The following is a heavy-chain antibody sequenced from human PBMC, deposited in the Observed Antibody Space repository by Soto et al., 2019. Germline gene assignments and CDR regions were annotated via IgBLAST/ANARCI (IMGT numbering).Heavy chain of an antibody. CDR3: ARDPYDSYYYYGMDV. Sequence: SVQVSCKASGGTLSSYAISWVRQAPGQGLEWMGGIIPIFGTANYAQKFQGRVTITADKSTSTAYMELSSLRSEDTAVYYCARDPYDSYYYYGMDVWGQGTTVTVSS. V-gene: IGHV1-69*06. D-gene: IGHD5-12*01. J-gene: IGHJ6*02. CDR2: IIPIFGTA. CDR1: GGTLSSYA.